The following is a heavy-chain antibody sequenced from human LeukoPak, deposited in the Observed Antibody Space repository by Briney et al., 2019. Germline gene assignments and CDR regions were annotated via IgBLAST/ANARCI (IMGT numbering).Heavy chain of an antibody. V-gene: IGHV3-23*01. Sequence: GGSLRLSCAATGFAFSNSAMTWVRQGPGKGLEWVSGISGIVSGTYYADSVKGRFTISRDNSKNTLYLQMNSLRAEDTAAYYCAKHYYDGSGYFYCFDYWSQGTLVTVSS. CDR3: AKHYYDGSGYFYCFDY. D-gene: IGHD3-22*01. CDR1: GFAFSNSA. CDR2: ISGIVSGT. J-gene: IGHJ4*02.